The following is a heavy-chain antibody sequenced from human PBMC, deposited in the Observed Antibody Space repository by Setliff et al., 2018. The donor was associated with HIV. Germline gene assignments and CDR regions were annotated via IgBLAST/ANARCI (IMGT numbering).Heavy chain of an antibody. CDR2: VNHSGST. CDR3: ARDVSGSPFDY. CDR1: GGSLSGSY. V-gene: IGHV4-34*01. Sequence: NPSETLSLTCGVSGGSLSGSYWSWIRQSPEKGLEWIGEVNHSGSTNYHPSLKSRVTISVDTSKNQFFLKLSSVAAADTAVYYCARDVSGSPFDYWGQGTLVTVSS. J-gene: IGHJ4*02. D-gene: IGHD1-26*01.